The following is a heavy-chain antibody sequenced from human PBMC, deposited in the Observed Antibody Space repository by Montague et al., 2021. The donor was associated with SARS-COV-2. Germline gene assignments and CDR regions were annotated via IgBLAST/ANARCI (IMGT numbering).Heavy chain of an antibody. CDR3: AAQSSGGYCSSSSCYVWFDP. V-gene: IGHV4-39*01. CDR2: IHYSGST. D-gene: IGHD2-2*01. J-gene: IGHJ5*02. Sequence: SETLSLTCTVSGGSICSSSYYWGWIRQPPGKGLEWIGSIHYSGSTYYNPSLKSRVTMSVDTSKKHFSLKLSSVTAADTAVYFCAAQSSGGYCSSSSCYVWFDPWGQGTLVTVSS. CDR1: GGSICSSSYY.